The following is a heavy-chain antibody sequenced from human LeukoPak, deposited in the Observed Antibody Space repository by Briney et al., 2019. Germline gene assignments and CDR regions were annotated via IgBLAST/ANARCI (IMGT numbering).Heavy chain of an antibody. J-gene: IGHJ4*02. V-gene: IGHV7-4-1*02. CDR1: GYTFTSYG. CDR3: ARGETGYSSGWDGY. Sequence: ASVKVSCKASGYTFTSYGMNWVRQAPGQGLEWMGWINTNTGNPTYAQGFTGRCVFSLDTSVSTAYLQISSLKAEDTAVYYCARGETGYSSGWDGYWGQGTLVTVSS. CDR2: INTNTGNP. D-gene: IGHD6-19*01.